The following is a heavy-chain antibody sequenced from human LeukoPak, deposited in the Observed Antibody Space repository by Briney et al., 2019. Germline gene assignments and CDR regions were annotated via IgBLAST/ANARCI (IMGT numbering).Heavy chain of an antibody. CDR1: GFTVSSNS. D-gene: IGHD3-22*01. CDR2: IYSDNT. Sequence: GGSLRLSCTVSGFTVSSNSMSWVRQAPGKGLEWVSFIYSDNTHYSDSVKGRFTISRDNSKNTLYLQMNSLRAEDTAVYYCARAEHYYYDTSAYHTVTPREFDPWGQGTLVTVSS. V-gene: IGHV3-53*01. J-gene: IGHJ5*02. CDR3: ARAEHYYYDTSAYHTVTPREFDP.